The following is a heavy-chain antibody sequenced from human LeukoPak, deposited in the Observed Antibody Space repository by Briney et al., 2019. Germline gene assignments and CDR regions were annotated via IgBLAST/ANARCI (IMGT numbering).Heavy chain of an antibody. CDR1: GYTFTSYA. D-gene: IGHD3-10*01. J-gene: IGHJ4*02. V-gene: IGHV7-4-1*02. CDR3: ASFGAHSFDY. Sequence: GASVKVSCKTSGYTFTSYAMNWVRQAPGQGLEFMGWINTGTGNPTYAQGFTGRSVFSLDTSVSTAYLQISTLKPEDTAVYYCASFGAHSFDYWGQGTLVTVSS. CDR2: INTGTGNP.